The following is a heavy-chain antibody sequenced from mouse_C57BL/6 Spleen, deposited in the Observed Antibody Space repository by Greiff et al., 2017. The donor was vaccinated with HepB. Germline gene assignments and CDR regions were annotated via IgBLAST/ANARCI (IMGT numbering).Heavy chain of an antibody. CDR3: TRVVSSGYGMDY. CDR1: GFTFSSYA. Sequence: EVKVVESGEGLVKPGGSLKLSCAASGFTFSSYAMSWVRQTPEKRLEWVAYISSGGDYIYYADTVKGRFTISRDNARNTLYLQMSSLKSEDTAMYYCTRVVSSGYGMDYWGQGTSVTVSS. D-gene: IGHD3-2*02. V-gene: IGHV5-9-1*02. J-gene: IGHJ4*01. CDR2: ISSGGDYI.